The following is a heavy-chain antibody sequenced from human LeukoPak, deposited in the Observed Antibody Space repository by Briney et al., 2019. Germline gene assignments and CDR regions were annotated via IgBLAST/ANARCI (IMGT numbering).Heavy chain of an antibody. V-gene: IGHV1-2*02. CDR1: GYTFTGYY. CDR3: ARVAGNAGLGAFDI. D-gene: IGHD4-23*01. J-gene: IGHJ3*02. CDR2: INPNSGGT. Sequence: ASVKVSCKASGYTFTGYYMHWVRQAPGQGLEWMGWINPNSGGTNYAQKFQGRVTMTRDTSISTAYMELSRQRSDDTAVYYCARVAGNAGLGAFDIWGQGTMVTVSS.